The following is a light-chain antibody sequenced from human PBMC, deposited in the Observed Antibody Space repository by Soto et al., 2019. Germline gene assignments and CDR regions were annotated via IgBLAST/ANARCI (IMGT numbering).Light chain of an antibody. J-gene: IGLJ1*01. CDR2: GVS. CDR3: ISYTTSVTYV. V-gene: IGLV2-14*01. CDR1: SSDVGGYNY. Sequence: SALTQPASVSGSPGQSITISCTGTSSDVGGYNYVSWYQQHPGKAPKLMISGVSNRPSGVSNRFSGSKSGNTASLTISGLQTEDEADYYCISYTTSVTYVFGTGTKVTVL.